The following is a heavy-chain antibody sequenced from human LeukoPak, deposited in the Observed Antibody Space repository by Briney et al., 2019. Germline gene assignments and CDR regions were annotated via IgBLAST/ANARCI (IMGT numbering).Heavy chain of an antibody. Sequence: GASVKVSCKASGYIFTNYYIHWVRQAPGQGLEWMGIINPGGGSANYAQKFQGRVTISVDTSKNKFSLKLSSVTAADTAVYYCARVPAGSYDYYYVDVWGKGTTVTVS. CDR2: INPGGGSA. V-gene: IGHV1-46*01. D-gene: IGHD3-10*01. CDR1: GYIFTNYY. J-gene: IGHJ6*03. CDR3: ARVPAGSYDYYYVDV.